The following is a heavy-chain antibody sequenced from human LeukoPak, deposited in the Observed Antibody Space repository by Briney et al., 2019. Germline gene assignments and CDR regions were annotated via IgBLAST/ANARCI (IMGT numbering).Heavy chain of an antibody. D-gene: IGHD2-2*01. CDR1: GGTFSSYA. CDR3: ARDSEIVVVPAAMVGLDY. J-gene: IGHJ4*02. V-gene: IGHV1-69*13. Sequence: GASVKVSCKASGGTFSSYAISWVRQAPGQGLEWMGGIIPIFGTANYAQKFQGRVTITADESTSTAYMELSSLRSEDTAVYYCARDSEIVVVPAAMVGLDYWGQGTLVTVSS. CDR2: IIPIFGTA.